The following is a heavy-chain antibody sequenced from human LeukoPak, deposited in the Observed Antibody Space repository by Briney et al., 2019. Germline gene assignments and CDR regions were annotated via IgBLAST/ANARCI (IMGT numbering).Heavy chain of an antibody. V-gene: IGHV4-38-2*01. J-gene: IGHJ3*02. D-gene: IGHD5-24*01. CDR3: AVGLHSGQFAFDI. Sequence: SETLSLTCAVSGCSISRGSYWGWIRQPPGKGLEWIGSVYHSGSAYYNPSLKSRVTISVDTSKNQFSLKLTSVTAADTAVYYCAVGLHSGQFAFDIWGQGTVVTVSS. CDR1: GCSISRGSY. CDR2: VYHSGSA.